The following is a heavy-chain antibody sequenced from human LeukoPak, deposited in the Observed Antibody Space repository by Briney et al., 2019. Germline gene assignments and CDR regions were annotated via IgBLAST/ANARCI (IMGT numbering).Heavy chain of an antibody. V-gene: IGHV1-69*13. D-gene: IGHD2-2*01. CDR1: GGTFSSYA. Sequence: SVKVSCKASGGTFSSYAISWVRQAPGQGLEWMGGIIPIFGTANYAQKFQGRVTTTADESTSTAYMELSSLRSEDTAVYYCARGSEDIVVVPAASAEYFQHWGQGTLVTVSS. CDR2: IIPIFGTA. CDR3: ARGSEDIVVVPAASAEYFQH. J-gene: IGHJ1*01.